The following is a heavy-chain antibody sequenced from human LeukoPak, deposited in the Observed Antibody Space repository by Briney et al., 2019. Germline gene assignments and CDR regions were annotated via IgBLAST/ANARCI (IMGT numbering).Heavy chain of an antibody. J-gene: IGHJ4*02. CDR2: IIPILGIA. D-gene: IGHD2-21*01. CDR3: ARDLPYSVRWSILDY. Sequence: SVKVSCKASGGTFSSYTISWVRQAPGQGLKWMGRIIPILGIANYAQKFQGRGTITADKSTSTACMELSSLRSEDTAVYYCARDLPYSVRWSILDYWGQGTLVTVSS. V-gene: IGHV1-69*04. CDR1: GGTFSSYT.